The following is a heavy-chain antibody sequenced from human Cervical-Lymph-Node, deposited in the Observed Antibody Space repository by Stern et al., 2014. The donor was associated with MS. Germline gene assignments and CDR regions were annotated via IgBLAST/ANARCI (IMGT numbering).Heavy chain of an antibody. V-gene: IGHV2-5*02. CDR1: GFSLNESGVR. CDR2: HYWDDDK. Sequence: QVTLRESGPTLVKPTETLTLTCSFSGFSLNESGVRGGWNRQPPGKAPEWVALHYWDDDKRYSPSLKSRMTINMDTSNNYVVLTMTNMDPADTATYFCAHSGDCGDDCYSRGFDFWGRGTRVTVSS. D-gene: IGHD2-21*02. CDR3: AHSGDCGDDCYSRGFDF. J-gene: IGHJ4*02.